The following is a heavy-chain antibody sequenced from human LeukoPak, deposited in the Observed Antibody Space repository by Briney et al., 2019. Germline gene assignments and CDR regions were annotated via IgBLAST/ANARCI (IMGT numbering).Heavy chain of an antibody. CDR2: IYPGDSDT. CDR1: GYSFTSYW. D-gene: IGHD2-2*01. Sequence: GESLKVSCKGSGYSFTSYWIGGVRRMPGKGLEWMGIIYPGDSDTRYSPSFQGQVTISADKSISTAYLQWSSLKASDTAMYYCARRGYCSSTSCGFDYWGQGTLVTVSS. V-gene: IGHV5-51*01. J-gene: IGHJ4*02. CDR3: ARRGYCSSTSCGFDY.